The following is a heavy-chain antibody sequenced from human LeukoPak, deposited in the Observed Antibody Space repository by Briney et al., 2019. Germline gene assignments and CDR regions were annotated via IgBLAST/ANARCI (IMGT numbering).Heavy chain of an antibody. V-gene: IGHV3-43*02. CDR3: AKDAVAGTWLHY. CDR2: IRGDGRTT. CDR1: GFTFGDYG. D-gene: IGHD6-19*01. J-gene: IGHJ4*02. Sequence: GGSLRLSCAASGFTFGDYGMHWVRQAPGKGLEWVSLIRGDGRTTSYAGSVKGRFTISRDNSKNSLYLQMSSLRGEDTAMYYCAKDAVAGTWLHYWGQGTLVTVSS.